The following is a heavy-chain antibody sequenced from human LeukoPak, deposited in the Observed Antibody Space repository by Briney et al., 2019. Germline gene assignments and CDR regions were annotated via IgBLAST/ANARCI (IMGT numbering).Heavy chain of an antibody. CDR2: IKEDGSEY. V-gene: IGHV3-7*01. D-gene: IGHD3-16*01. J-gene: IGHJ4*02. CDR3: ARDSAYFRFDY. CDR1: GFTFSSSW. Sequence: PGGSLTLSCAASGFTFSSSWMTWVRQAPGKGLEWVANIKEDGSEYNYVDSVKSRFTISRDNAKKSLYVQMNSLRAEDTAVYYCARDSAYFRFDYWGQGTLVTVSS.